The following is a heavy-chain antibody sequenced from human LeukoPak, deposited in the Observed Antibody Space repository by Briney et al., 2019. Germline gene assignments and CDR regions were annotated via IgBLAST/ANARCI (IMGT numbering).Heavy chain of an antibody. CDR1: GFTFSNYW. J-gene: IGHJ2*01. D-gene: IGHD4-23*01. CDR3: AAYSVMTTVVRNWYFDL. V-gene: IGHV3-23*01. CDR2: ISGSGGST. Sequence: ETGGSLRLSCAASGFTFSNYWMHWVRQVPRKGLVWVSAISGSGGSTYYADSVKGRFTISRDSSKNTLYLQMNSLRAGDTAVYYCAAYSVMTTVVRNWYFDLWGRGTLVTVSS.